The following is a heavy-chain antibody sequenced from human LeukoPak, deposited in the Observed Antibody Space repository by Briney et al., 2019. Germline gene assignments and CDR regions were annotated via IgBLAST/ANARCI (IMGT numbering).Heavy chain of an antibody. V-gene: IGHV3-23*01. D-gene: IGHD3-22*01. J-gene: IGHJ4*02. Sequence: GGSLRLSCAASGFTFSSYAMSWVRQAPGKGLEWVSDISGSGGSTYYADSVKGRFTISRDNSKNTLYLQMNSLRAEDTAVYYCAKEPYSSGYYYSLDYWGQGTLVTVSS. CDR1: GFTFSSYA. CDR2: ISGSGGST. CDR3: AKEPYSSGYYYSLDY.